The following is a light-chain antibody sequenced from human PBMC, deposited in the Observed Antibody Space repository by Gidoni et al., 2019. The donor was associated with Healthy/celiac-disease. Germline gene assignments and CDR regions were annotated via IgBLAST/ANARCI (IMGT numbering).Light chain of an antibody. V-gene: IGKV1-39*01. CDR1: QSIGNY. CDR2: AAS. Sequence: DIQMTQSPSSLSASVGDRVTITCRASQSIGNYLNWYQQKLGQAPELLIFAASSLQGGVPSRFSGSGSGTDFTLTINNLQPADFATYYCQQSYNTPWTFGQGTKVEI. J-gene: IGKJ1*01. CDR3: QQSYNTPWT.